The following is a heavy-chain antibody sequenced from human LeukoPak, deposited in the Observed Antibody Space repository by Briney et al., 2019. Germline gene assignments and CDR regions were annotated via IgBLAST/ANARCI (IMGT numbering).Heavy chain of an antibody. CDR3: ARDIELSC. V-gene: IGHV3-23*01. Sequence: PGGSLRLSCAAYGFTFSSYDMSWVRQAPGKGLEWVSAISGGGGRTYYADSVKGRFTVSRDSSKNTLHLQMNSLRAEDTAVYYCARDIELSCWGQGTLVAVSS. D-gene: IGHD1-26*01. J-gene: IGHJ4*02. CDR1: GFTFSSYD. CDR2: ISGGGGRT.